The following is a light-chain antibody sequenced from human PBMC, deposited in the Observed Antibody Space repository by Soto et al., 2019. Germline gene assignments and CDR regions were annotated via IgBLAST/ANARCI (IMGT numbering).Light chain of an antibody. J-gene: IGKJ1*01. CDR3: QQYNNWPRT. V-gene: IGKV3-15*01. CDR1: QSNSNN. CDR2: GAS. Sequence: EIVMTQSPVTLSASPGERATLSCRASQSNSNNLAWYQQKPGQAPRLLIYGASTRATGIPARFSGSESGTEFTLSISSLQSEDFAVYYCQQYNNWPRTFGQGTKVEIK.